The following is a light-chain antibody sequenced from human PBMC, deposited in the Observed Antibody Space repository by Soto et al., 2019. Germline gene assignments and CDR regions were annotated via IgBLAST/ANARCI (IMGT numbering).Light chain of an antibody. CDR1: QNVARNY. V-gene: IGKV3-20*01. CDR3: QQYATSPLA. Sequence: EIVMTQSPATLSVSPGERATLSCRASQNVARNYLAWFQQRPGQAPRLLIYDASTRATGIPDRFSGSGSGTDFTLTISRLEPEDFAVYFCQQYATSPLAFGGGTKVDIK. CDR2: DAS. J-gene: IGKJ4*01.